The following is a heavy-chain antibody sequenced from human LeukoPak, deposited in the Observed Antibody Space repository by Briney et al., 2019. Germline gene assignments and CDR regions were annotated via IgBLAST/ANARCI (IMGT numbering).Heavy chain of an antibody. CDR3: ASLYYDFWSGQYYFDY. V-gene: IGHV4-39*01. CDR1: GGSISGSSYY. J-gene: IGHJ4*02. Sequence: SETLSLTCTVSGGSISGSSYYWGWIRQPPGKGLEWIGSIHYSGITYYKPSLKSRVIISVDTSKDQFSLNLSSVTAADTAVYYCASLYYDFWSGQYYFDYWGQGTLVTVSS. CDR2: IHYSGIT. D-gene: IGHD3-3*01.